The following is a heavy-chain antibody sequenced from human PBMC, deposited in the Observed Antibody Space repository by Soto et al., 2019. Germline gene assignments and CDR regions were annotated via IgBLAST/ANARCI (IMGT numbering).Heavy chain of an antibody. CDR1: GGSISSGGYY. J-gene: IGHJ4*02. D-gene: IGHD3-22*01. CDR3: ARGGYYYDSSGYQTSTFDY. Sequence: SETLSLTCTVSGGSISSGGYYWSWIRQHPGKGLEWIGYIYYSGSTYYNPSLKSRVTISVDTSKNQFSLKLSSVTAADTAVYYCARGGYYYDSSGYQTSTFDYWGQGTLVTLSS. V-gene: IGHV4-31*03. CDR2: IYYSGST.